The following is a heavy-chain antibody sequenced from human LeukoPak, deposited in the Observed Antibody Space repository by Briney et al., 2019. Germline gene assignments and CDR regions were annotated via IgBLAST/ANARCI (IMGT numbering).Heavy chain of an antibody. Sequence: PGGSLRLSCAASGFTFSSYAMSWVRQAPGKGLEWVSAISGSGGSTYYADSVKGRFTISRDNSKNTLYLQMNSLRAEDTAVYYCAKDRDRDFWSGLAPDYWGQGTLVTVSS. V-gene: IGHV3-23*01. CDR1: GFTFSSYA. D-gene: IGHD3-3*01. J-gene: IGHJ4*02. CDR2: ISGSGGST. CDR3: AKDRDRDFWSGLAPDY.